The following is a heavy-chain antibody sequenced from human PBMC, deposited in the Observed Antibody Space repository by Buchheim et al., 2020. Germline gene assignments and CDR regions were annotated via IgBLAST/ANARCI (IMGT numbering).Heavy chain of an antibody. CDR2: ISSSGSYI. CDR3: ARDSVGRYGSGSPELDS. J-gene: IGHJ4*02. CDR1: GFTFSSYS. D-gene: IGHD3-10*01. V-gene: IGHV3-21*01. Sequence: EVQLVESGGGLVKPGESLRLSCAASGFTFSSYSMNWVRQAPGKGLEWVSSISSSGSYIYYTDSMKGRFTISRDNAKNSLYLQMNSLRVEDTAVYYCARDSVGRYGSGSPELDSWGQGTL.